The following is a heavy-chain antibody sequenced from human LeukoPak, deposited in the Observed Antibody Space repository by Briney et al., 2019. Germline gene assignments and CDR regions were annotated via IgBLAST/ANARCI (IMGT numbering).Heavy chain of an antibody. D-gene: IGHD5-18*01. Sequence: PSETLSLTCTVSGGSISRNYWNWIRQPPGKGLEWIGYIYYSGSTNYNPSLKSRVTISVDTSKNQFSLKLRSLTAADTAVYYCARHVGYGNNWFDPWGQGTLVTVSS. CDR1: GGSISRNY. CDR3: ARHVGYGNNWFDP. V-gene: IGHV4-59*08. CDR2: IYYSGST. J-gene: IGHJ5*02.